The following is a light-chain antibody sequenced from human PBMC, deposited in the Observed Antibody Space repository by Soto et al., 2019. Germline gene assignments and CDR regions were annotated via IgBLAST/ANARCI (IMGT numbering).Light chain of an antibody. CDR1: QNVKTNS. CDR3: QQFDSPPQT. V-gene: IGKV3-20*01. Sequence: EIVLTQSPGTLSLSPGERATLSCRASQNVKTNSLTWYQQKPGRAPRLLIYGTTNRATGIPDRFSGSGSGTDFTLIISRLEPEDFAGYYCQQFDSPPQTFGQGTKLEIK. J-gene: IGKJ2*01. CDR2: GTT.